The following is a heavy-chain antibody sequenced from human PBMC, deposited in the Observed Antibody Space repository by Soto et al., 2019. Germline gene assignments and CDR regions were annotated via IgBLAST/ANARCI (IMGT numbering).Heavy chain of an antibody. CDR1: GFTFNKYA. Sequence: PGGSLRLSCTASGFTFNKYAMSWVRQAPGKGLEWVSAITDSGAASHYADSVKGRFIVSRDNSKNTLYLQMNSLRADDTAVYYCARDLSVVFDYWGQGTLVTVSS. V-gene: IGHV3-23*01. CDR3: ARDLSVVFDY. D-gene: IGHD2-15*01. CDR2: ITDSGAAS. J-gene: IGHJ4*02.